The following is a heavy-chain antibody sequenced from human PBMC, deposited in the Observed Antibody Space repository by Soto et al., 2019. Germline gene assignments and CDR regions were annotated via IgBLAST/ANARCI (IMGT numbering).Heavy chain of an antibody. CDR2: VYYGGST. D-gene: IGHD3-22*01. J-gene: IGHJ6*02. CDR1: GGSISSSGDY. Sequence: PSETLSLTCTVSGGSISSSGDYWGWIRQPPGKGLEWIGNVYYGGSTYYNPSLKSRVTISVETSKSQFSLKLSSVTAADTAVYYCAGGDYYHSSGYYFYYYTMDVWGQGTTVTVSS. CDR3: AGGDYYHSSGYYFYYYTMDV. V-gene: IGHV4-39*01.